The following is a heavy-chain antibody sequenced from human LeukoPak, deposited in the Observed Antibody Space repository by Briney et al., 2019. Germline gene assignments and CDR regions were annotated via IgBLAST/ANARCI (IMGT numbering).Heavy chain of an antibody. V-gene: IGHV3-49*04. CDR2: IRSKAYGGTT. CDR1: GFTFGDYA. CDR3: TTSIHTTFDAFDI. D-gene: IGHD4-11*01. J-gene: IGHJ3*02. Sequence: PGRSLRLSCTAAGFTFGDYAMSWVRQAPGKGLEWVGFIRSKAYGGTTEYAASVKGRFTISRDDSKNTQYLQMNSLKTEDTAVYYCTTSIHTTFDAFDIWGQGTMVTVSS.